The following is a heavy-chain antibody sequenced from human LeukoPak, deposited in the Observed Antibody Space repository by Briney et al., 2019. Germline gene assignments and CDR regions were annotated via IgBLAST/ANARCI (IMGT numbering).Heavy chain of an antibody. CDR2: IYYSGST. D-gene: IGHD1-26*01. V-gene: IGHV4-4*02. CDR3: ARVYGGATVDY. Sequence: SETLSLTCAVSGGSISSSNWWSWVRQPPGKGLEWIGEIYYSGSTYYNPSLKSRVTISVDTSKNQFSLKLSSVTAADTAVYYCARVYGGATVDYWGQGTLVTVSS. J-gene: IGHJ4*02. CDR1: GGSISSSNW.